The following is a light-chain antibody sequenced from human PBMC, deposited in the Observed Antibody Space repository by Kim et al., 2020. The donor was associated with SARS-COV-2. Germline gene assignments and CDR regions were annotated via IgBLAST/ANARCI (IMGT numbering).Light chain of an antibody. CDR2: DAS. Sequence: PGERATLSCRASQSVSGCLAWYQQKPGQAPRLLIYDASSRATGIPARFSGSGSGTDFTLTISSLEPEDFAVYYCQQRSNWPLTFGGGTKVDIK. CDR3: QQRSNWPLT. V-gene: IGKV3-11*01. J-gene: IGKJ4*01. CDR1: QSVSGC.